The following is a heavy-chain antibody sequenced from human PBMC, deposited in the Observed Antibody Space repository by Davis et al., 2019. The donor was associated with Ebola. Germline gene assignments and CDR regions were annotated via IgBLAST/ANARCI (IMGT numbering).Heavy chain of an antibody. CDR3: ARVSLWFGEWGTYYFDY. CDR1: VITFSSYA. D-gene: IGHD3-10*01. Sequence: PGGSLRLSCTDSVITFSSYAMTWVRQAPGKGLEWVSAISGSGGSTYYADSVKGRFTISRDNSKNTLYLQMNSLRVEDTAVYYCARVSLWFGEWGTYYFDYWGQGTLVTVSS. V-gene: IGHV3-23*01. CDR2: ISGSGGST. J-gene: IGHJ4*02.